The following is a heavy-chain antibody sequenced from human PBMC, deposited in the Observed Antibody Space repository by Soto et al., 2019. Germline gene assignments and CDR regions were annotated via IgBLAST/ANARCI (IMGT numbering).Heavy chain of an antibody. J-gene: IGHJ6*02. V-gene: IGHV1-8*01. D-gene: IGHD2-21*01. CDR1: GYTFTNYD. CDR2: MNPNSGNT. CDR3: AGMRWVKLRGATYNYYGLDV. Sequence: ASVKVSCKASGYTFTNYDINWVRQAPGQGLEWMGWMNPNSGNTGYAQKFQGRVTMTRNTSIGTAYMEVSSLRSEDTAVYYCAGMRWVKLRGATYNYYGLDVWGQGTTVTVSS.